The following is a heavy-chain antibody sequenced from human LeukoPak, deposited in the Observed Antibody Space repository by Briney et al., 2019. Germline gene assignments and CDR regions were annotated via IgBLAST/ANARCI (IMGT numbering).Heavy chain of an antibody. CDR1: GYTFTDNA. D-gene: IGHD1-1*01. CDR3: ARERDRTFDY. V-gene: IGHV1-2*02. Sequence: ASVKVSCKASGYTFTDNAMHWVRQTPGLELEWMGWINPNSGGAILAQQFQGRVSMIRDTSISTAYMELIRLVSDDTAVYYCARERDRTFDYWGQGTLVTVSS. J-gene: IGHJ4*02. CDR2: INPNSGGA.